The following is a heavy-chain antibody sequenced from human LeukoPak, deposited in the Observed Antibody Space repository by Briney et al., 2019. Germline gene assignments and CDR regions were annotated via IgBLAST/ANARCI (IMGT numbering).Heavy chain of an antibody. D-gene: IGHD5/OR15-5a*01. CDR1: GGSISNYY. CDR3: ARSPVSYWHFDL. J-gene: IGHJ2*01. CDR2: IYYSGSA. V-gene: IGHV4-59*08. Sequence: PSETLSLTCTVSGGSISNYYWSWIRQPPGKGLEWIAYIYYSGSANCSPSLKSRVTISVDTSRDQFSLNLSSVTAADTAVYYCARSPVSYWHFDLWGRGTLVTVSS.